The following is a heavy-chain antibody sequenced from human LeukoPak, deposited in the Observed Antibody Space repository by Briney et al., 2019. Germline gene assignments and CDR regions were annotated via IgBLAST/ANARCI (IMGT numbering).Heavy chain of an antibody. V-gene: IGHV4-38-2*02. Sequence: PSETLSLTCTVSGYSISSGYYWGWIRQPPGKRLEWIGSIYHSGTIYYNPSLKSRVTISIDTSKNQLSLRLSSVTAADTAVYFCARGRTVVSTMDVWGKGTTVTVSS. CDR2: IYHSGTI. CDR1: GYSISSGYY. J-gene: IGHJ6*03. CDR3: ARGRTVVSTMDV. D-gene: IGHD4-23*01.